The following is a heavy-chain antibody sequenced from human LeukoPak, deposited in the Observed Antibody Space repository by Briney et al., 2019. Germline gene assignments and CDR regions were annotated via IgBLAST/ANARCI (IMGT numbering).Heavy chain of an antibody. V-gene: IGHV1-2*02. D-gene: IGHD5-18*01. CDR1: GYTFTGYY. Sequence: ASVKVSCKASGYTFTGYYMHWVRQAPGQGLEWMGWINPNSGGTNYAQKFQGRVTMTRDTSISTAYMELSRLRSDATAVYYCARDTAMVTYWFDPWGQGTLVTVSS. J-gene: IGHJ5*02. CDR2: INPNSGGT. CDR3: ARDTAMVTYWFDP.